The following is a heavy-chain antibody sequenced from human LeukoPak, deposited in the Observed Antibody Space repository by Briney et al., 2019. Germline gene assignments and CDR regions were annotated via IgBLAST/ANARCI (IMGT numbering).Heavy chain of an antibody. CDR1: GFTFSSYG. CDR2: IWYDGSNT. J-gene: IGHJ6*02. V-gene: IGHV3-33*01. CDR3: ARDLRGRAFSDYYGMDV. Sequence: TGGSLRLSCAASGFTFSSYGMHWVRQAPGKGLEWVAIIWYDGSNTYYADSVKGRFTIYRDNSKNTLYLQMNSLRAEDTAVYYCARDLRGRAFSDYYGMDVWGQGTTVTVSS.